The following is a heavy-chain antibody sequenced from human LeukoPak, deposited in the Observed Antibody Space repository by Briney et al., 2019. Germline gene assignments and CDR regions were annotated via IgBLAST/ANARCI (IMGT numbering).Heavy chain of an antibody. Sequence: ASVKVSCKASGYTFTSYGISLVRQAPGQGLEWMGWISAYNGNTNYAQKLQGRVTMTTDTSTSTAYMELRSLRSDDTAVYYCASPYYDSSAPPYDYWGQGTLVTVSS. CDR3: ASPYYDSSAPPYDY. CDR2: ISAYNGNT. J-gene: IGHJ4*02. CDR1: GYTFTSYG. V-gene: IGHV1-18*01. D-gene: IGHD3-22*01.